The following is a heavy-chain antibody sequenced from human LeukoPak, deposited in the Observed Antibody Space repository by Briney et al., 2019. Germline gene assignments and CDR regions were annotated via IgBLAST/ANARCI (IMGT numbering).Heavy chain of an antibody. V-gene: IGHV3-48*01. CDR3: ARAWELLYPFDY. D-gene: IGHD1-26*01. CDR2: ISSSSTII. J-gene: IGHJ4*02. Sequence: GGSLRLSCAASGFTFSNYNVKWVRQAPGKGLEWVSYISSSSTIIYYADSVKGRFTISRDNAKNSLSLQMNSLRAEDTAVYYCARAWELLYPFDYWGQGTLVTVSS. CDR1: GFTFSNYN.